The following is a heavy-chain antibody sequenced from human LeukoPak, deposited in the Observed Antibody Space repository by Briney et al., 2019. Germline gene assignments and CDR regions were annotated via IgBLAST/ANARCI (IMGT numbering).Heavy chain of an antibody. CDR1: GFTFSSYA. D-gene: IGHD6-19*01. CDR3: TKGWSSVLY. V-gene: IGHV3-30*18. J-gene: IGHJ4*02. CDR2: ISYDGSNK. Sequence: GGSLRLSCAASGFTFSSYAMSWVRQAPGKGLEWVAAISYDGSNKYYADSVKGRFTISRDNSKNTLYLQMSSLRAEDTAVYYCTKGWSSVLYWGQGTLVTVSS.